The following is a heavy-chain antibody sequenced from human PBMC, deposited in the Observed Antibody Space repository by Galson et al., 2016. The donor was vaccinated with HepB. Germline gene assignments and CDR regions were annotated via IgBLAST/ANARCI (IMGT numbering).Heavy chain of an antibody. J-gene: IGHJ4*02. CDR2: TYYRSEWHF. CDR3: ARSYLLGRGFGS. CDR1: GDSVSSNSAG. Sequence: CAISGDSVSSNSAGWYWIRQSPSRGLEWLGRTYYRSEWHFDYAETVKSLITINPDTAKNQFSLPLNSVTPEETAIYYCARSYLLGRGFGSWGQGTLVTVSS. V-gene: IGHV6-1*01. D-gene: IGHD7-27*01.